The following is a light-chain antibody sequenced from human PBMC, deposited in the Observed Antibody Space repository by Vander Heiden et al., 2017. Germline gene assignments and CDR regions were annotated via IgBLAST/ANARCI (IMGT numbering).Light chain of an antibody. J-gene: IGLJ1*01. CDR3: GTWDSSLSDGFYV. V-gene: IGLV1-51*01. CDR1: SSNIGKNY. Sequence: QSVLTQPPSVSAAPGQKVTISCSGSSSNIGKNYISWYQHLPGTAPKVLIYENNKRPSGIPDRFSGSKSGTSATLDITGLQTGDEADYFCGTWDSSLSDGFYVFGTGTKVTVL. CDR2: ENN.